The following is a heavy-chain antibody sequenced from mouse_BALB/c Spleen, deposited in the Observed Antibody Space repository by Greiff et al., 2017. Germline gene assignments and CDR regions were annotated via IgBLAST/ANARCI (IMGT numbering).Heavy chain of an antibody. D-gene: IGHD4-1*01. Sequence: VQLQQSGPELVKPGASVRISCKASGYTFTSYYIHWVKQRPGQGLEWIGWIYPGNVNTKYNEKFKGKATLTADKSSSTAYMQLSSLTSEDSAVYFCARDGTYFDYWGQGTTLTVSS. J-gene: IGHJ2*01. CDR3: ARDGTYFDY. CDR2: IYPGNVNT. V-gene: IGHV1S56*01. CDR1: GYTFTSYY.